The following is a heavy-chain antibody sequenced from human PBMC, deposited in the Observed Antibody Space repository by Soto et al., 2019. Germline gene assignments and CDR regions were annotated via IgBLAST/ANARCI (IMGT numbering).Heavy chain of an antibody. J-gene: IGHJ4*02. D-gene: IGHD3-10*01. CDR1: GFTFNNYA. V-gene: IGHV3-23*01. CDR3: EKGRGGSGSLTPRVDF. Sequence: EVQLLESGGGLVQPGGSLRLSCAASGFTFNNYAMTWVRQAPGKGLEWVSAISGGGDTTSYADSVKCRFTVSRDGSKNTLYLQMSSLRAEDTALYYCEKGRGGSGSLTPRVDFWGQGTLVTVSS. CDR2: ISGGGDTT.